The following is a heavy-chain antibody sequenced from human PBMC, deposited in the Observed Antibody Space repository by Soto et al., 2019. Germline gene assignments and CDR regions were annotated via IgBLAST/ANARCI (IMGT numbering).Heavy chain of an antibody. Sequence: QVQLQQWGAGLVKPSETLSLTCAVYGGFFSTNCWMWIRQPPGKGLEWIGEIDNRGRTNYHPSLKSRVTVALDTSKSQVSLKLTSVTAADTAVYYCARKGVEATGGAINFWGQGTLVTVAS. CDR2: IDNRGRT. CDR3: ARKGVEATGGAINF. J-gene: IGHJ4*02. CDR1: GGFFSTNC. D-gene: IGHD5-12*01. V-gene: IGHV4-34*01.